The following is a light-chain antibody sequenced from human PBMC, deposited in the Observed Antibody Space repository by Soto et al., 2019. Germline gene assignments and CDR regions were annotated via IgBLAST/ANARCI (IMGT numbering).Light chain of an antibody. J-gene: IGKJ4*01. CDR2: ELS. CDR1: QSLLHGDGKTY. Sequence: DIVMTQTPLSLSVTPGQPASISCKSSQSLLHGDGKTYLFWYPQKPGQPPQLLIYELSNRFSGVPDTLRGSGSGTDFTREIRRVEAEDVGVYFCQQTKQLPLTFGGGTKGEIK. V-gene: IGKV2D-29*01. CDR3: QQTKQLPLT.